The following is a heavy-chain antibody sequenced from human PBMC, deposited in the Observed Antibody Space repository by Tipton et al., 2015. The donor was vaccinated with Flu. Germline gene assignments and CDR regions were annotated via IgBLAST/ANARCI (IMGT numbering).Heavy chain of an antibody. V-gene: IGHV4-4*07. J-gene: IGHJ4*02. Sequence: TLSLTCTVSGGSISSFFWTWIRQPAGKGLEWIGRVRSSGSTNYNPSLKSRVTMSVDTSKNQFSLSLSSVTAADTAVYYCARLRRGGYYYDSSGYLDYWGQGTLVTVSS. CDR2: VRSSGST. D-gene: IGHD3-22*01. CDR3: ARLRRGGYYYDSSGYLDY. CDR1: GGSISSFF.